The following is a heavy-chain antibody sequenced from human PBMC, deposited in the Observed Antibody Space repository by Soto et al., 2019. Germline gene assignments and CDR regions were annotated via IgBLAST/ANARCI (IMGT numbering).Heavy chain of an antibody. CDR1: GGSISSSSYF. CDR2: IYYSGST. D-gene: IGHD2-21*02. V-gene: IGHV4-39*01. Sequence: QLQLQESGPGLVKPSETLSLTCSVSGGSISSSSYFWGWIRQPPGKGLEWIGSIYYSGSTYSNPSLKSRVTVSVDRSKNQFSLKLSSVTAADAAVYYCARHPSDFWFDPWGQGTLVTVSS. CDR3: ARHPSDFWFDP. J-gene: IGHJ5*02.